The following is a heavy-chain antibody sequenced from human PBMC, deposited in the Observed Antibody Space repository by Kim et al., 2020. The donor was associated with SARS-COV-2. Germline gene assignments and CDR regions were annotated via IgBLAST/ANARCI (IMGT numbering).Heavy chain of an antibody. CDR1: GFTFSSYS. V-gene: IGHV3-21*01. J-gene: IGHJ5*02. Sequence: GGSLRLSCAASGFTFSSYSMNWVRQAPGKGLEWVSSISSSSSYIYYADSVKGRFTISRDNAKNSLYLQMNSLRAEDTAVYYCARDEGPGIAVWFDPWGQGTLVTVSS. D-gene: IGHD2-15*01. CDR2: ISSSSSYI. CDR3: ARDEGPGIAVWFDP.